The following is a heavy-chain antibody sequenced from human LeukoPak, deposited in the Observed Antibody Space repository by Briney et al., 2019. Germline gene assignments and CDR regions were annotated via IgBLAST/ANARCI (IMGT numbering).Heavy chain of an antibody. CDR2: ISSSSSHT. CDR1: GFTFSAYA. CDR3: ARRTGINYYDSSGYYSDY. V-gene: IGHV3-11*03. J-gene: IGHJ4*02. Sequence: GGSLRLSCEASGFTFSAYAMTWIRQAPGKGLEWVSYISSSSSHTNYADSVKGRFTISGDNAEKSLYLQMNSLRAEDTAVYYCARRTGINYYDSSGYYSDYWGQGILVTVSS. D-gene: IGHD3-22*01.